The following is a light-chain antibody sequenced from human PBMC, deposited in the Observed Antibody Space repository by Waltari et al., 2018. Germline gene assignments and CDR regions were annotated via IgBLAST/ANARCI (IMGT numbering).Light chain of an antibody. CDR1: GSDVGGYAY. J-gene: IGLJ2*01. V-gene: IGLV2-14*01. Sequence: QSALTQPASVSGSPGQAIIISCTGTGSDVGGYAYVSWYQQYPGKAPSLIIYDVYTRPSAVSILFSASNTDNTASLTISGRQAENESAYYCSSYTSSGVVVGGGTKLTVL. CDR2: DVY. CDR3: SSYTSSGVV.